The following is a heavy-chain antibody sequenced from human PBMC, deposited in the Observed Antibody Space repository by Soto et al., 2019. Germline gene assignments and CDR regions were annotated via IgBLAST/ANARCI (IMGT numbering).Heavy chain of an antibody. CDR3: AIFNSSSWSTLYYYYYGMDV. D-gene: IGHD6-13*01. Sequence: TLSLTCTVSGGSVSSGSYYWSWIRQPPGKGLEWIGYIYYSGSTNYNPSLKSRVTISVDTSKNQFSMKLSSVTAADTAVYYCAIFNSSSWSTLYYYYYGMDVWGQGTTVTVSS. J-gene: IGHJ6*02. CDR2: IYYSGST. V-gene: IGHV4-61*01. CDR1: GGSVSSGSYY.